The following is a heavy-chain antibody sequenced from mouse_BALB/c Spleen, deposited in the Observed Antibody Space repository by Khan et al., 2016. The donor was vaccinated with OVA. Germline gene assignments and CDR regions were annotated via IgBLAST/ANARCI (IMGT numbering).Heavy chain of an antibody. D-gene: IGHD2-4*01. Sequence: QMQLEESGPGLVAPSQSLSITCTVSEFSLTSYGVSWVRQPPGKGLEWLGVIWGDGNTNYHSVLRSSMSSSKDNSKSQVFLKLNSLQTDDASAYYCANLYYYYGNSWYFDIWGAGTTVTVSS. V-gene: IGHV2-3*01. J-gene: IGHJ1*01. CDR1: EFSLTSYG. CDR3: ANLYYYYGNSWYFDI. CDR2: IWGDGNT.